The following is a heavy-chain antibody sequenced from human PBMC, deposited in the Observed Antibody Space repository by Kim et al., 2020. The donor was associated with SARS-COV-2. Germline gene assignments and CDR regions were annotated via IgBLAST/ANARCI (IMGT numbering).Heavy chain of an antibody. CDR2: ISGSTGST. D-gene: IGHD2-15*01. V-gene: IGHV3-23*01. Sequence: GGSLRLSCAASGFTFSSYAMSWVRQAPEKGLEWVSAISGSTGSTYYADSVKGRFTISRDNSKNTLYLQMNSLRAEDTAVYYCAKGDGSCCFDNWGQGTLVTVSS. CDR3: AKGDGSCCFDN. J-gene: IGHJ4*02. CDR1: GFTFSSYA.